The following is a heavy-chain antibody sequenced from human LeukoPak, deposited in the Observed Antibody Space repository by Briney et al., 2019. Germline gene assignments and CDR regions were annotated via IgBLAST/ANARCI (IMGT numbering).Heavy chain of an antibody. CDR3: ARHGYCIGGSCYWDY. J-gene: IGHJ4*02. CDR2: IYYSGST. Sequence: PETLSLTCSVSGGSISPFHWSWIRQPPGKGLEWIAYIYYSGSTAYNPSLKSRVAISVDTSNNQVSLKLSSVTAADTAVYYCARHGYCIGGSCYWDYWGQGTLVTVSS. D-gene: IGHD2-15*01. CDR1: GGSISPFH. V-gene: IGHV4-59*08.